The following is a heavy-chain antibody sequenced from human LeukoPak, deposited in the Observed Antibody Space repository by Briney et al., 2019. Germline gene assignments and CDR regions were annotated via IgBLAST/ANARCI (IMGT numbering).Heavy chain of an antibody. J-gene: IGHJ4*02. V-gene: IGHV3-73*01. CDR1: GFTFSGSA. Sequence: GESLKISCAASGFTFSGSAIYWVRQASGKGLEWVGRIRSKANSYATAYAASVKGRFTISRDDSKNTAYLQMNSLKTEDTAVYYCIGELFDYWGQGTLVTVSS. D-gene: IGHD3-10*01. CDR3: IGELFDY. CDR2: IRSKANSYAT.